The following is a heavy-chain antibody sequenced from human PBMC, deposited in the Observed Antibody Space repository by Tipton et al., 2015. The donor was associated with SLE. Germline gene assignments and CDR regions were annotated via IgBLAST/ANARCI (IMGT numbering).Heavy chain of an antibody. Sequence: GSLRLSCAASGFTFDDYGMSLVRQAPGKGLEWVSGINWNGGSTGYADSVKGRFTISRDNAKNSLYLQMNSLRAEDTALYYCAREIVGATKGNYFDYWGQGTLVTVSS. CDR2: INWNGGST. V-gene: IGHV3-20*04. CDR1: GFTFDDYG. CDR3: AREIVGATKGNYFDY. J-gene: IGHJ4*02. D-gene: IGHD1-26*01.